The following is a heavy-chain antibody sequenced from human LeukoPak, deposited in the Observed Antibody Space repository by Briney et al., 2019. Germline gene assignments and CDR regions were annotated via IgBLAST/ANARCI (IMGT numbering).Heavy chain of an antibody. CDR1: GIAFSSYW. Sequence: GGSLRLSCAASGIAFSSYWMSWVRQAPGRGLEWVANMKQDGSEKYYVDSVKDRFTISRDNAKNSLYLQMNRLRAEDTAVYYCARDLGHSGYDLYDYWGQGTLVTVSS. CDR2: MKQDGSEK. CDR3: ARDLGHSGYDLYDY. V-gene: IGHV3-7*01. D-gene: IGHD5-12*01. J-gene: IGHJ4*02.